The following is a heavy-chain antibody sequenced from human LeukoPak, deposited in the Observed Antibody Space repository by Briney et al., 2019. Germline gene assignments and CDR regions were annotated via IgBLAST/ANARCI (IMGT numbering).Heavy chain of an antibody. CDR3: AKASAVRGYYYYGMDV. CDR2: ISDSGGIT. D-gene: IGHD3-10*02. V-gene: IGHV3-23*01. CDR1: GFTFGSYA. J-gene: IGHJ6*02. Sequence: PGGSLRLSCAASGFTFGSYAMNWVRQAPGKGLEWVSGISDSGGITYYADSVKGRFTISRDNSKNTMYLQMNSLRVEDTAVYYCAKASAVRGYYYYGMDVWGQGTTVTVSS.